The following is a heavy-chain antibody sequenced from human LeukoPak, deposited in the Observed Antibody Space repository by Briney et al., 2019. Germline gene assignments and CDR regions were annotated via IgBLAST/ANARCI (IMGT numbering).Heavy chain of an antibody. J-gene: IGHJ4*02. Sequence: GASVKVSCKASGYTFTSYDVHWVRQAPGQGLECMGIINPSGGSTSYAQKFQGRVTMTRDTSTSTVYMELSSLKSEDTAMYYCARTRDGYNFGPRIYYFDYWGQGTLVTVSS. CDR2: INPSGGST. V-gene: IGHV1-46*01. CDR3: ARTRDGYNFGPRIYYFDY. CDR1: GYTFTSYD. D-gene: IGHD5-24*01.